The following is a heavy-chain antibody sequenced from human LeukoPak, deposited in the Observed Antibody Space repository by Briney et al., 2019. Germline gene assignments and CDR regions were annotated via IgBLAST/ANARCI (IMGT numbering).Heavy chain of an antibody. V-gene: IGHV1-69*06. D-gene: IGHD2-2*02. CDR2: IIPIFGTV. CDR3: ARVAAEVVGVPGAIGFGWLRRDYYYMDV. J-gene: IGHJ6*03. Sequence: ASGKFSCKASGGTFSSYAISWVRQAPGQGLEWMGGIIPIFGTVNYAQKFQGRVTITAAKSTSTAYMELSSLRSEDTAVYYCARVAAEVVGVPGAIGFGWLRRDYYYMDVWGKGTTVTVSS. CDR1: GGTFSSYA.